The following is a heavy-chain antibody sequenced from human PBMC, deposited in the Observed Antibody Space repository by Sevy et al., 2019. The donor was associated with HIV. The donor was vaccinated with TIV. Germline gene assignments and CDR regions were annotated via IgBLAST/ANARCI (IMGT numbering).Heavy chain of an antibody. CDR1: GFTFSSDW. V-gene: IGHV3-74*01. CDR2: INSDGSST. J-gene: IGHJ2*01. D-gene: IGHD6-19*01. Sequence: GGSLRLSCAASGFTFSSDWMHWVRQAPGKGLVWVSRINSDGSSTSYADSVKGRFTISRDNAKNTLYLQMNGLRAEDTAVYYCARDSSGWYSVFGYFDLWGRGTLVTVSS. CDR3: ARDSSGWYSVFGYFDL.